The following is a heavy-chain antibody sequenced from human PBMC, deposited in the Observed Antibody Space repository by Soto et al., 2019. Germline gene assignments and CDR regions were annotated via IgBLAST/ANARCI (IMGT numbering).Heavy chain of an antibody. D-gene: IGHD3-3*01. CDR1: GFTFSSYW. CDR2: IKQDGSEK. Sequence: GGSLRLSCAASGFTFSSYWMSWVRQAPGKGLEWVANIKQDGSEKYYVDSVKGRFTISRDNAKNSLYLQMNSLRAEDTAVYYCARDLYFGSGYLIGASDIWGQGIMVTVSS. J-gene: IGHJ3*02. CDR3: ARDLYFGSGYLIGASDI. V-gene: IGHV3-7*01.